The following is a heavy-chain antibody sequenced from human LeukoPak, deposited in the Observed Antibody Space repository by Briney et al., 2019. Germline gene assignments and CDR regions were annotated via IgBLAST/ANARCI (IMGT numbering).Heavy chain of an antibody. Sequence: GASVKVSCKASGYTFTSYDINWVRQATGQGLEWMGWMNPNSGNTGYAQEFQGRVTMTRNTSISTAYMELSSLRSEDTAVYYCAREGSNVDTAMVTNYYYYGMDVWGQGTTVTVSS. CDR3: AREGSNVDTAMVTNYYYYGMDV. CDR1: GYTFTSYD. CDR2: MNPNSGNT. D-gene: IGHD5-18*01. V-gene: IGHV1-8*01. J-gene: IGHJ6*02.